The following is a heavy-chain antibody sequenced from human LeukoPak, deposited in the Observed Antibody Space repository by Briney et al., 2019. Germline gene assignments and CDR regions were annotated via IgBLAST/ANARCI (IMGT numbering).Heavy chain of an antibody. CDR3: TRGSGRYEY. CDR1: GFTFGDFP. V-gene: IGHV3-49*04. Sequence: GGSLRLSCTTSGFTFGDFPMTWVRQAPGKGLEWVGYIRAKAYGGTTEYTAPVKGRFIISRDDSTRIAYLQMSSLRPEDTAVYYCTRGSGRYEYWGQGTPVIVSS. CDR2: IRAKAYGGTT. D-gene: IGHD1-26*01. J-gene: IGHJ4*02.